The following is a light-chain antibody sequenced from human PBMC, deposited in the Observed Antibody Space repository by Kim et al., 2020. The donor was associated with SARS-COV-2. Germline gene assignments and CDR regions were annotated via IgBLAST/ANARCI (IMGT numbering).Light chain of an antibody. J-gene: IGKJ1*01. CDR3: QQYNRYPWT. Sequence: GDRVTITCRASRSISDWLAWYQQKPGQAPKLLMYDASRLESGVPSRFSGSGSGTAFILTISSLQTDDFATYYCQQYNRYPWTFG. CDR1: RSISDW. V-gene: IGKV1-5*01. CDR2: DAS.